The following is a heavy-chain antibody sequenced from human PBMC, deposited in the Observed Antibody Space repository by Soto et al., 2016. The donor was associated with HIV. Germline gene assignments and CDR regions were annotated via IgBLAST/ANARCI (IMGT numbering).Heavy chain of an antibody. CDR1: GYTFKIYG. V-gene: IGHV1-18*01. Sequence: QVQVVQSGAEAKKPGASVKVSCKASGYTFKIYGMSWVRQAPGQGLEWMGWIGAHNNKTDYAQNLQGRVTMTIDTSTNTAYMELSSLRSEDTAVYYCAREEEPVGGAFDIWGQGTMVTVSS. CDR3: AREEEPVGGAFDI. CDR2: IGAHNNKT. D-gene: IGHD3-16*01. J-gene: IGHJ3*02.